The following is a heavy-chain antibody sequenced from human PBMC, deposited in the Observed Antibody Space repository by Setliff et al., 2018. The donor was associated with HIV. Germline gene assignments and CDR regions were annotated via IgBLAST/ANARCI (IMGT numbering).Heavy chain of an antibody. V-gene: IGHV4-4*09. Sequence: SETLSLTCVVSDDSFSNYDWTWIRQPPGKALQWIGNISSSGTTNYNPSLRSRVTISIETSNTHFSLWLRSVTAADTATYFCARLGRAIDDGGSSLRLDFWGQGMLGTVS. D-gene: IGHD2-15*01. CDR1: DDSFSNYD. CDR3: ARLGRAIDDGGSSLRLDF. CDR2: ISSSGTT. J-gene: IGHJ4*02.